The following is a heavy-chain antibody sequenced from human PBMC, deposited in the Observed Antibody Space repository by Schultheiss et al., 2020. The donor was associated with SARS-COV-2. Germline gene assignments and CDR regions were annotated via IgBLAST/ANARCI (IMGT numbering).Heavy chain of an antibody. Sequence: SETLSLTCTVSGGSISSYYWSWIRQPPGKGLEWIGSIYYSGSTYYNPSLKSRVTISVDTSKNQFSLKLSSVTAADTAVYYCASLRHYDFWSYPLIDYWGQGTLVTVSS. V-gene: IGHV4-39*01. J-gene: IGHJ4*02. CDR2: IYYSGST. CDR3: ASLRHYDFWSYPLIDY. CDR1: GGSISSYY. D-gene: IGHD3-3*01.